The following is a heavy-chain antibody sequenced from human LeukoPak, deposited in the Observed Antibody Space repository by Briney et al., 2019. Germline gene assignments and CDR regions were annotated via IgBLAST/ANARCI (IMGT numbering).Heavy chain of an antibody. Sequence: PGGSLRLSCAASGFTLSSYAMSWVRQAPGKGLEWVSAISGSGGNTYYADSVKGRFPISRDNSKNTLYLQLNSLRAEDTAVYYCAKDLGCSSTSCYNFDYWGQGTLVTVSS. V-gene: IGHV3-23*01. CDR1: GFTLSSYA. J-gene: IGHJ4*02. CDR3: AKDLGCSSTSCYNFDY. CDR2: ISGSGGNT. D-gene: IGHD2-2*02.